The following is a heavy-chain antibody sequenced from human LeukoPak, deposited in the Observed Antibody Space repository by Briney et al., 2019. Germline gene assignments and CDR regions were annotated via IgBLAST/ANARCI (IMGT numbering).Heavy chain of an antibody. CDR3: AGRGITIFGVVYSEFWFDP. Sequence: SETLSLTCTVSGGSISSSSYYWGWIRQPPGKGLEWIGRIYYSGSTYYNPSLKSRVTISVDTSKNQFSLKLSSVTAADTAVYYCAGRGITIFGVVYSEFWFDPWGQGTLVTVSS. V-gene: IGHV4-39*01. J-gene: IGHJ5*02. CDR1: GGSISSSSYY. D-gene: IGHD3-3*01. CDR2: IYYSGST.